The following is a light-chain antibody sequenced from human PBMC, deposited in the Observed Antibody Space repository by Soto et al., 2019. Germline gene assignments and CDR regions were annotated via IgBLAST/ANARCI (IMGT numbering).Light chain of an antibody. Sequence: ASQMTQSPSSVYASVGARVTITCRASQDSGDDVGWYQQKPGKVPNLPIYVASSLQSGVPSRFSGSGSGTDFTITISSLQPEDSATYYCLQDYNYPLPFGGGTKVEIK. CDR1: QDSGDD. J-gene: IGKJ4*01. V-gene: IGKV1-6*02. CDR3: LQDYNYPLP. CDR2: VAS.